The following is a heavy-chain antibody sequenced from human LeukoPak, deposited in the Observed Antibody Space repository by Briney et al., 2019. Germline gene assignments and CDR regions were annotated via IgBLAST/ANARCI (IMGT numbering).Heavy chain of an antibody. Sequence: PSQTLSLTCAVSGGSIINVGYSWSWIRQPPGKGLEWIGYIYHSGSTYYNPSLKSRVTISVDRSKNQFSLKLSSVTAADTAVYYCARGLNDYGDYVVDYWVQGTLVTVSS. CDR3: ARGLNDYGDYVVDY. D-gene: IGHD4-17*01. J-gene: IGHJ4*02. V-gene: IGHV4-30-2*01. CDR2: IYHSGST. CDR1: GGSIINVGYS.